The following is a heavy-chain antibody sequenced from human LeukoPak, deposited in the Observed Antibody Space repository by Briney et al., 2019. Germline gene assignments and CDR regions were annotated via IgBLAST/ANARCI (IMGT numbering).Heavy chain of an antibody. V-gene: IGHV1-69*01. Sequence: SVKVSCKASGGTFSSYAISWVRQAPGQGLEWMGGIIPIFGTANYAQKFQGRVTITADESTSTAYMELSSLRSEDTAVYYCAREGEHETYYYDSSGYYDAFDIWGQETMVTVSS. CDR3: AREGEHETYYYDSSGYYDAFDI. J-gene: IGHJ3*02. CDR2: IIPIFGTA. D-gene: IGHD3-22*01. CDR1: GGTFSSYA.